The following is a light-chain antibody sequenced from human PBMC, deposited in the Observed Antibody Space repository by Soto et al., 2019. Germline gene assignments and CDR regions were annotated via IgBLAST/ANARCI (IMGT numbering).Light chain of an antibody. CDR1: GSDIGGYNY. CDR3: SSYTSSSTYV. CDR2: EVS. J-gene: IGLJ1*01. Sequence: QSVLTQPASVSGSPGQSITISCTGTGSDIGGYNYVSWSQQHPGKAPQLIIYEVSNRPSGVSNRFSGSKSGNTASLTISGLQAEDEADYYCSSYTSSSTYVFGTGTKV. V-gene: IGLV2-14*01.